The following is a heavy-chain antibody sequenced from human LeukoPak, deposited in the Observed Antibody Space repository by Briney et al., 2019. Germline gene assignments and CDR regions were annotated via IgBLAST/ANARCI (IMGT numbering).Heavy chain of an antibody. CDR1: GGSISSYY. CDR3: AKAGASSAYSGMDV. Sequence: SETLSLTCTVSGGSISSYYWTWIRQPPGKGLEWIGYIYYSGSTNYNPSLKSRVTISVDTSKNQFSLKLSSVTAADTAVYYCAKAGASSAYSGMDVWGQGTTVTVSS. J-gene: IGHJ6*02. D-gene: IGHD1-26*01. V-gene: IGHV4-59*08. CDR2: IYYSGST.